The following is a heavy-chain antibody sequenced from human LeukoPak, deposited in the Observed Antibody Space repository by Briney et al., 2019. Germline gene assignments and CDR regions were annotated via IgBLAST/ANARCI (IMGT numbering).Heavy chain of an antibody. Sequence: GGSLRLSCAASGFTFSSYAMSWVRQAPGKGLEWVSAISGSGGSTYYADSVKGRFTISRDNSKNTLYLQMNSLRTEDTALYYCAKEGSSSWYYFDYWGQGTLVTVSS. CDR1: GFTFSSYA. V-gene: IGHV3-23*01. J-gene: IGHJ4*02. D-gene: IGHD6-13*01. CDR2: ISGSGGST. CDR3: AKEGSSSWYYFDY.